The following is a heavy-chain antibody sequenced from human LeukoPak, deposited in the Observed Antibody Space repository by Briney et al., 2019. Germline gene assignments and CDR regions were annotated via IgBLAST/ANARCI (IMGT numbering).Heavy chain of an antibody. CDR3: ARHTSTGYGDYVFWFDP. CDR2: IYYSGST. V-gene: IGHV4-39*01. J-gene: IGHJ5*02. CDR1: GGSISSSSYY. D-gene: IGHD4-17*01. Sequence: SETLSLTCTVSGGSISSSSYYWGWIRQPPGKGLEWIGSIYYSGSTYYNPSLKSRVTISVDTSKNQFSLKLSSVTAADTAVYYCARHTSTGYGDYVFWFDPWGQGTLVTVSS.